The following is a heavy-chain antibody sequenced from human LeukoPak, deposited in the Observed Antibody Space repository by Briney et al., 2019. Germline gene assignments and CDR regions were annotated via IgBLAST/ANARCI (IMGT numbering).Heavy chain of an antibody. V-gene: IGHV4-39*01. CDR3: ARQKYQRGPDVSYFDY. Sequence: SETLSLTCNVSGGSISTTSNSWGWAWIRQRPGKGLEWIGSIYYGVSPYYNSSLKSRVTISVDTSKNHFSLKVASLTAADTAVYYCARQKYQRGPDVSYFDYWGQGTLVTVSS. CDR1: GGSISTTSNS. J-gene: IGHJ4*02. D-gene: IGHD2-8*01. CDR2: IYYGVSP.